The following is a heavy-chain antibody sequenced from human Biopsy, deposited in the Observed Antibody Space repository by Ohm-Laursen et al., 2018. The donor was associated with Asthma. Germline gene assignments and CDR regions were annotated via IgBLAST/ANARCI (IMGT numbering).Heavy chain of an antibody. J-gene: IGHJ1*01. CDR2: IKHDGTER. CDR1: RFTYE. CDR3: ARTFHFWSPYHAEHYQL. Sequence: LRLSCTASRFTYEMHWVRQAPGKGLEWVANIKHDGTERNHVDSLKGRFTISRDNAKNSLYLQMNSLRAEDTAVYYCARTFHFWSPYHAEHYQLWGQGTLVTVSS. D-gene: IGHD3-3*02. V-gene: IGHV3-7*01.